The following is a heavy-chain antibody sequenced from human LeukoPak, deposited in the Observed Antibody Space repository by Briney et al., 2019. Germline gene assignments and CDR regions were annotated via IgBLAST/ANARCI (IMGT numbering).Heavy chain of an antibody. D-gene: IGHD2/OR15-2a*01. J-gene: IGHJ4*02. CDR2: INQDGGEK. Sequence: GGSLRLSCAASGFTFTTYWMSWVRQAPGKGLEWVANINQDGGEKYYVDSVKGRFAISRDNAKNSLYLQMNSLRAEDTAVYYCARERDSTDYWGQGTLVTVSS. CDR3: ARERDSTDY. CDR1: GFTFTTYW. V-gene: IGHV3-7*04.